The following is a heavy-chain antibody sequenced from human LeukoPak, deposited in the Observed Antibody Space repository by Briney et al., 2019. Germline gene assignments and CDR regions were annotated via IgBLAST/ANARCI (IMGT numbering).Heavy chain of an antibody. V-gene: IGHV4-4*07. D-gene: IGHD2-2*01. CDR1: GGSISSYY. CDR3: ARDSCRSASCYNNWFDP. Sequence: SETLSLTCTVSGGSISSYYWSWIRQPAGKGLEWIGRIYTSGSTNYNPSLKSRVTMSVDKSKNQFSLKLRSVTAADTAVYFCARDSCRSASCYNNWFDPWGQGTLVTVSS. CDR2: IYTSGST. J-gene: IGHJ5*02.